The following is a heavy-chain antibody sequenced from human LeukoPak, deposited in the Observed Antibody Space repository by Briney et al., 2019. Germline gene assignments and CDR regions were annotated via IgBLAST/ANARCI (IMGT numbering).Heavy chain of an antibody. V-gene: IGHV1-18*01. Sequence: ASVKVSCKASGYTFTSYGISWVRQAPGQGLEWMGWISAYNGNTNYAQKLQGRVTMTTDTSTSTAYMELRSLRSDDTAVYYCAKAGLSQDDYYYYYMDVWGKGTTVTVSS. CDR2: ISAYNGNT. CDR3: AKAGLSQDDYYYYYMDV. CDR1: GYTFTSYG. D-gene: IGHD3-10*01. J-gene: IGHJ6*03.